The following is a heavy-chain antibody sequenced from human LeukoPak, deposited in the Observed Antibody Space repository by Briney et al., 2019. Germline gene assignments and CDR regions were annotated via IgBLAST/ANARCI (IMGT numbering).Heavy chain of an antibody. CDR2: ISAYNGNT. CDR1: GYTFTSYG. CDR3: ARDQPDSSGYYYWGAFDI. J-gene: IGHJ3*02. V-gene: IGHV1-18*01. D-gene: IGHD3-22*01. Sequence: ASVKVSCKASGYTFTSYGISWVRQAPGQGLEWMGWISAYNGNTNYAQKLQGRVTMTTDTSTSTAYMELRSLRSDDTAVYYCARDQPDSSGYYYWGAFDIWGQGTMVTVSS.